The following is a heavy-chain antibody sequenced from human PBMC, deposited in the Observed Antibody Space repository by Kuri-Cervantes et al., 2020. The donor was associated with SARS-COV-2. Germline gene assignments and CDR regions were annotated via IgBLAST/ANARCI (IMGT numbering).Heavy chain of an antibody. CDR1: RGTFSSYA. J-gene: IGHJ3*02. D-gene: IGHD3-22*01. Sequence: SVKVSCKASRGTFSSYAISWVRQAPGQGLEWMGGIIPIFGTANYAQKFQGRVTITTDESTSTAYMELSSLRSEDTAVYYCARDSHSGYYGNDAFDIWGQGTMVTVSS. CDR3: ARDSHSGYYGNDAFDI. CDR2: IIPIFGTA. V-gene: IGHV1-69*05.